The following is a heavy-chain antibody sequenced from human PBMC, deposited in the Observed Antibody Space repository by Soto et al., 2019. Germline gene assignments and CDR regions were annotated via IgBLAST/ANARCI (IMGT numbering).Heavy chain of an antibody. D-gene: IGHD1-7*01. V-gene: IGHV4-4*02. CDR1: GASFTSNDW. Sequence: QVQLQEPGPGLVKPSGTLSLTCAVSGASFTSNDWWTWVRQPPGRGLERIGEIYWTGSTNYNPSLKSRVTISLDKSENQFSLKVTSLTAADTAVYYCASRDPGTSVDYWGQGTLVTVSS. CDR3: ASRDPGTSVDY. J-gene: IGHJ4*02. CDR2: IYWTGST.